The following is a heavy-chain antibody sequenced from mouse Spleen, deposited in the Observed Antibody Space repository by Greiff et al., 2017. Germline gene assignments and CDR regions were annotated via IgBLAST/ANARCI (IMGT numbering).Heavy chain of an antibody. CDR3: ARGLYDAMES. V-gene: IGHV1-15*01. Sequence: QVQLQQSGAELVRPGASVTLSCTASGFTFTDSEIHWVKQTPVHGLDWLGGIDPETGVTATHQNFQGKAILTADKSSNTAYLVLRSLTSEDSAVLYCARGLYDAMESWGQGTPVT. J-gene: IGHJ4*01. CDR1: GFTFTDSE. CDR2: IDPETGVT. D-gene: IGHD3-1*01.